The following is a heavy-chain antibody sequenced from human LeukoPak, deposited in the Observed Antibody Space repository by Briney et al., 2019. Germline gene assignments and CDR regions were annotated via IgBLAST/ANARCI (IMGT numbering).Heavy chain of an antibody. CDR1: GFTFSSYA. CDR3: ARAMQLWYREFDY. V-gene: IGHV3-23*01. D-gene: IGHD3-10*01. CDR2: ISGSGGST. Sequence: GGSLRLSCAASGFTFSSYAMSWVRQAPGKGLEWVSAISGSGGSTYYADSVKGRFTISRVNSKNTLYLQMNSLRAEDTAVFYCARAMQLWYREFDYWGQGTLVTVSS. J-gene: IGHJ4*02.